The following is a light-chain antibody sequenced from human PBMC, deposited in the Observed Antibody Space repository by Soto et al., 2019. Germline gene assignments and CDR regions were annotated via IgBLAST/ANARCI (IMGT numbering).Light chain of an antibody. Sequence: QSALTQPASVAGALGQSITISCTGTSSDVGAYNYVSWYQQHPDKAPKLLIFEVTNRPSGVSGRFSGSKSGITASLRISGLQAEDEADYDCTSYSSASPVLFGGGTKLAVL. CDR2: EVT. CDR3: TSYSSASPVL. J-gene: IGLJ2*01. CDR1: SSDVGAYNY. V-gene: IGLV2-14*01.